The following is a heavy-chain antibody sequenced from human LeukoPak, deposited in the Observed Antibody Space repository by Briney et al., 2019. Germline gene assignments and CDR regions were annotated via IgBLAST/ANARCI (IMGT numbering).Heavy chain of an antibody. CDR1: GYTFTSYG. J-gene: IGHJ4*02. CDR2: ISAYNGNT. Sequence: GASVKVSCKASGYTFTSYGISWVRQAPGQGLEWMGWISAYNGNTNYAQKLQGRVTMTTDTSTSTAYMELRSLRSDDTAMYYCARDCGTNGVCPEEVDYWGQGTLVTVSS. V-gene: IGHV1-18*01. CDR3: ARDCGTNGVCPEEVDY. D-gene: IGHD2-8*01.